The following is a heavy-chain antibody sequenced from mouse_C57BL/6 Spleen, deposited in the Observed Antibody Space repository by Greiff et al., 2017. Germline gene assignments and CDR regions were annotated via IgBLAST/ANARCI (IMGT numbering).Heavy chain of an antibody. CDR2: IYPSDSET. J-gene: IGHJ2*01. CDR3: ASKAQEEDY. D-gene: IGHD3-2*02. CDR1: GYTFTSYW. V-gene: IGHV1-61*01. Sequence: VHVQQPGAELVRPGSSVKLSCKASGYTFTSYWMDWVKQRPGQGLEWIGNIYPSDSETHYNQKFKDKATLTVDKSSSTAYMQLSSLTSEDSAVYYCASKAQEEDYWGQGTTLTVSS.